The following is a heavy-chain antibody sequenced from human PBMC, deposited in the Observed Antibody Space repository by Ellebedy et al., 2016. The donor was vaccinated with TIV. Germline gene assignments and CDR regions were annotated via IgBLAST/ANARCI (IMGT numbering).Heavy chain of an antibody. J-gene: IGHJ4*02. CDR3: ARGDRGSGWYWDK. CDR2: ISPGDSDT. Sequence: GESLKISCQGSGYSFISYWIDWVRQMPGKGLEWMGYISPGDSDTRYSPSFQGQVTISVDKSISTAYLQWSSLKASDTAIYYCARGDRGSGWYWDKWGQGTLVTVSS. CDR1: GYSFISYW. D-gene: IGHD6-19*01. V-gene: IGHV5-51*01.